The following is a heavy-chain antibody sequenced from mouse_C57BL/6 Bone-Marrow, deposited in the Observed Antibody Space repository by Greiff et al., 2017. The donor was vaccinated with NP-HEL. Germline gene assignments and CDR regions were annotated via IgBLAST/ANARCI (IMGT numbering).Heavy chain of an antibody. CDR1: GFSFNTYA. CDR3: VGEGPGN. J-gene: IGHJ3*01. CDR2: IRSKSNNYAT. V-gene: IGHV10-1*01. Sequence: EVKVVESGGGLVQPKGSLKLSCAASGFSFNTYAMNWVRQAPGKGLEWVARIRSKSNNYATYYADSVKVRFTISRDDSESMLYLQMNNLKTEDTAMYYCVGEGPGNWGQGTLVTVSA.